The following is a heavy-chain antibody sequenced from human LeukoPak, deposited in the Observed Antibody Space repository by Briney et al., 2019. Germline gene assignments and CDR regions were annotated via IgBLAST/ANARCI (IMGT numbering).Heavy chain of an antibody. CDR3: ARGKTGTTAVDY. Sequence: GGSLRLSCAASGFTFSSYGMHWVRQAPGKGLEWVAVIWCDGSNKYYADSVKGRFTISRDNSKNTLYLQMNSLRAEDTAVYYCARGKTGTTAVDYWGQGTLVTVSS. CDR1: GFTFSSYG. CDR2: IWCDGSNK. V-gene: IGHV3-33*01. D-gene: IGHD1-1*01. J-gene: IGHJ4*02.